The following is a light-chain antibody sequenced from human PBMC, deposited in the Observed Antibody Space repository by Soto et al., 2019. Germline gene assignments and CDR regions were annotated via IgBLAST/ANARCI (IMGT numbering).Light chain of an antibody. J-gene: IGLJ1*01. CDR1: SSDVGSYNL. Sequence: QSALTQPASVSGSPGQSITISCTGTSSDVGSYNLVSWYQQLPGKAPKLMIYEGSKRPSGVSNRFSGSKSGNTASLTISGLQAEDEADYYCCSYAGSSTSFGTGTKLTVL. CDR3: CSYAGSSTS. V-gene: IGLV2-23*01. CDR2: EGS.